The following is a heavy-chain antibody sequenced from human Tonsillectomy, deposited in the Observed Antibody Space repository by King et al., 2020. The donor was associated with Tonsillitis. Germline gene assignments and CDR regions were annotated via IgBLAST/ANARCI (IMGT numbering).Heavy chain of an antibody. CDR1: GFTFSDYY. Sequence: VQLVESGGGLVKPGGSLRLSCAASGFTFSDYYMSWIRQAPGKGLEWVSYISGGSRYTSYADSVEGRFTISRDHAKNSLYLQMNSLRAEDTAVYYCARDLRASSGYSSFDYWGQGTLVTVSS. J-gene: IGHJ4*02. CDR3: ARDLRASSGYSSFDY. D-gene: IGHD3-22*01. CDR2: ISGGSRYT. V-gene: IGHV3-11*05.